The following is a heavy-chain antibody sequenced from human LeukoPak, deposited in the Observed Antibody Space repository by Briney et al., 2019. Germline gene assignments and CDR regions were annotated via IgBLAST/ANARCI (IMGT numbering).Heavy chain of an antibody. CDR1: GVSLSSHG. V-gene: IGHV3-30*02. CDR2: TWSDGRSE. J-gene: IGHJ4*02. CDR3: AKGNYGGKVLDY. Sequence: GGSLRLSCVVSGVSLSSHGMHWVRQAPGKRLEWLTFTWSDGRSEYYADSVKGRFTISRDNSKNTLYLQMNSLRAEDTAVYYCAKGNYGGKVLDYWGQGTLVTVSS. D-gene: IGHD4-23*01.